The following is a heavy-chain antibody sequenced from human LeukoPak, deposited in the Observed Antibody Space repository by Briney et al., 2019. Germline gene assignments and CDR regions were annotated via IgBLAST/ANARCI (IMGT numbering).Heavy chain of an antibody. Sequence: SVKVSCKASGGTFSSYAISWVRQAPGQGLEWMGGIIPIFGTANYAQKFQGRVTITADEPTSTAYMELSSLRSEDTAVYYCAREGYCSRTSCYGYCWGQGTLVTVSS. V-gene: IGHV1-69*13. CDR3: AREGYCSRTSCYGYC. CDR2: IIPIFGTA. CDR1: GGTFSSYA. D-gene: IGHD2-2*01. J-gene: IGHJ4*02.